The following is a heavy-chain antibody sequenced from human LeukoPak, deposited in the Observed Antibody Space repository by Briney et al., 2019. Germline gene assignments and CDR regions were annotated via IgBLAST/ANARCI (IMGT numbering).Heavy chain of an antibody. J-gene: IGHJ3*01. CDR1: GFNFRDAA. D-gene: IGHD5-24*01. V-gene: IGHV3-23*01. CDR2: ISFSGDNS. Sequence: VGSLRLSCAASGFNFRDAAMTWVRQAPGKGLEWVSLISFSGDNSYYAHSVKGRFTISRDNSKNTLSLQMNSLRVEDTAIYYCAKDIQLSTWGLGTMVTVSS. CDR3: AKDIQLST.